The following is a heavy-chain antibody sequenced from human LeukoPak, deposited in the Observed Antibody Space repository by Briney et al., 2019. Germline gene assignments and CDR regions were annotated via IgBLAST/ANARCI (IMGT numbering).Heavy chain of an antibody. CDR1: GGSFSGYY. J-gene: IGHJ6*02. CDR3: ASKITMVRGVMGPTYYYYYGMDV. Sequence: PSETLSLTCAVYGGSFSGYYWSWIRQPPGKGLEWIGEINHSGSTNYNPSLKSRVTISVDTPKNQFSLKLSSVTAADTAVYYCASKITMVRGVMGPTYYYYYGMDVWGQGTTVTVSS. D-gene: IGHD3-10*01. V-gene: IGHV4-34*01. CDR2: INHSGST.